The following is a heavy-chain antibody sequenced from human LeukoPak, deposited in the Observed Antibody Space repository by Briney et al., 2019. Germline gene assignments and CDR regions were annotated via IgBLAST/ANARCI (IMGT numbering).Heavy chain of an antibody. CDR1: GGSVTSYY. CDR3: AREEGITMVRDRFDY. V-gene: IGHV4-39*01. D-gene: IGHD3-10*01. J-gene: IGHJ4*02. Sequence: PSETLSLTCTVSGGSVTSYYWGWIRQPPGKGLEWIGSIYHSGSTYYNPSLKSRVTISVDKSKNQFSLKLSSVTAADTAVYYCAREEGITMVRDRFDYWGQGTLVTVSS. CDR2: IYHSGST.